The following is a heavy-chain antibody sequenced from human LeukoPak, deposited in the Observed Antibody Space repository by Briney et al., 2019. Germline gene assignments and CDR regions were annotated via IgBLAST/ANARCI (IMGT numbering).Heavy chain of an antibody. J-gene: IGHJ4*02. CDR2: ISGSGGST. Sequence: PGGSLRLSCAASGFTFSSYAMSWVRQAPGKGLEGVAAISGSGGSTYYADSVKGRFTISRDNSKNTLYLQMNSLRAEDTAVYYCAKGRGVVIIDYFDYWGQGTLVTVSS. CDR1: GFTFSSYA. D-gene: IGHD3-3*01. V-gene: IGHV3-23*01. CDR3: AKGRGVVIIDYFDY.